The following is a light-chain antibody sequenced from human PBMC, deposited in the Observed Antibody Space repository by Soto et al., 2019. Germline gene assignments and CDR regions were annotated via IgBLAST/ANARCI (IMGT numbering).Light chain of an antibody. CDR3: SSYTSSSTPYV. Sequence: QSALTQPASVSGSPGQSITISCTGTNSDVGGYTYVSWYQQHPGKAPKLMIYDVSNRPSGVSNRFSGSKSGNTASLTISGLQADDEADYYCSSYTSSSTPYVFGTGTMVTVL. CDR2: DVS. V-gene: IGLV2-14*03. CDR1: NSDVGGYTY. J-gene: IGLJ1*01.